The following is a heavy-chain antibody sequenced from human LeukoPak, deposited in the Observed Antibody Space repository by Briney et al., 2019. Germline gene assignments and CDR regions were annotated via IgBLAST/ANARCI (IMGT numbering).Heavy chain of an antibody. V-gene: IGHV4-34*01. CDR3: ARALLALKVRLDFDY. D-gene: IGHD6-25*01. CDR2: INHSGST. CDR1: GGSFSGYY. J-gene: IGHJ4*02. Sequence: PSETLSLTCAVYGGSFSGYYWSWIRQPPGKGLEWIGEINHSGSTNYNPSLKSRVTISVDTSKNQFSLKLSSVTAADTAVCYCARALLALKVRLDFDYWGQGTLVTVSS.